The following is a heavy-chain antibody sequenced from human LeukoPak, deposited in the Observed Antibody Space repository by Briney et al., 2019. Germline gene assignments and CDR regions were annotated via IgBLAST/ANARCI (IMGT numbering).Heavy chain of an antibody. CDR1: EFTFSSYA. Sequence: GSLRLSCAASEFTFSSYAMSWVRQAPGKGLEWVSAISGSGGSTYYADSVKGRFTISRDNAKKSLYLQMNSLRAEDTAVYYCARETEMANLDYWGQGTLVTVSS. J-gene: IGHJ4*02. D-gene: IGHD5-24*01. CDR2: ISGSGGST. V-gene: IGHV3-23*01. CDR3: ARETEMANLDY.